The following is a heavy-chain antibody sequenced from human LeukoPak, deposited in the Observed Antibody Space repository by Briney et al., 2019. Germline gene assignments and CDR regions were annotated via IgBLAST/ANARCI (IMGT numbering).Heavy chain of an antibody. J-gene: IGHJ4*02. CDR3: AREGGSSSWYDY. CDR2: INPSGGYT. D-gene: IGHD6-13*01. V-gene: IGHV1-46*04. Sequence: ASVKVSCKASGYTFTSYYMHWVRQAPGQGLEWMGTINPSGGYTSYAQKLQDRVTMTRDTSTSTVYMEMSSLRSEDTALYYCAREGGSSSWYDYWGQGTLVTVSS. CDR1: GYTFTSYY.